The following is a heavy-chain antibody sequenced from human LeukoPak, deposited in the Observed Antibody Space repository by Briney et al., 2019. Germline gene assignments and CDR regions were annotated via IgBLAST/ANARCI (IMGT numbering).Heavy chain of an antibody. D-gene: IGHD1-26*01. CDR1: GASISSFY. Sequence: PSETLSLTCTVSGASISSFYWSWIRQPPGKGLEWIGYIYYSGSTNYNPSLKSRVTISVDTSKNQFSLKLSSVTAADTAVYYCARDPGSYSFDYWGQGTLVTVSS. J-gene: IGHJ4*02. CDR3: ARDPGSYSFDY. CDR2: IYYSGST. V-gene: IGHV4-59*01.